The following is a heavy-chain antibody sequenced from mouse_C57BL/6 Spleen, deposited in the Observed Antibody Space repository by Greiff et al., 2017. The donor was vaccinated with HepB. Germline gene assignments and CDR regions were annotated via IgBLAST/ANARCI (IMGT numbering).Heavy chain of an antibody. D-gene: IGHD1-1*01. CDR2: IYPGDGDT. V-gene: IGHV1-82*01. CDR3: ARWTTVVATDYAMDY. CDR1: GYAFSSSW. J-gene: IGHJ4*01. Sequence: VKLMESGPELVKPGASVKISCKASGYAFSSSWMNWVKQRPGKGLEWIGRIYPGDGDTNYNGKFKGKATLTADKSSSTAYMQLSSLTSEDSAVYFCARWTTVVATDYAMDYWGQGTSVTVSS.